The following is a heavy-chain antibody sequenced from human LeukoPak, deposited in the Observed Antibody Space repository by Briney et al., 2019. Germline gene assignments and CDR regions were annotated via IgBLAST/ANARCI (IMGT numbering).Heavy chain of an antibody. J-gene: IGHJ3*02. V-gene: IGHV1-58*02. CDR1: GYTFTNYY. Sequence: SVKVSCKASGYTFTNYYIHWVRQARGQRLEWIGWIVVGSGNTNYAQKFQERVTITRDRSTSTAYMELSSLRSEDTALYYCATHSSRWYDHDAFDIWGQGTMVTVSS. CDR3: ATHSSRWYDHDAFDI. D-gene: IGHD6-19*01. CDR2: IVVGSGNT.